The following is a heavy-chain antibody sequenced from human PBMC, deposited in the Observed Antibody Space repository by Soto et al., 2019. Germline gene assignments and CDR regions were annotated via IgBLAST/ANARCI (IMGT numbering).Heavy chain of an antibody. J-gene: IGHJ4*02. V-gene: IGHV4-59*08. CDR1: GGSISSYY. CDR3: ARVTMIVVVAPNTFDY. Sequence: SETLSLTCTVSGGSISSYYWSWIRQPPGKGLEWIGYIYYSGSTNYNPSLKSRVTISVDTSKNQFSLKLSSVTAADTAVYYCARVTMIVVVAPNTFDYWGQGTLVTVSS. CDR2: IYYSGST. D-gene: IGHD3-22*01.